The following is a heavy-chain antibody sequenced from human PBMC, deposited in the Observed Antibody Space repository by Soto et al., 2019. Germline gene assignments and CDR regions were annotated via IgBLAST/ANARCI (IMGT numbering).Heavy chain of an antibody. J-gene: IGHJ4*02. V-gene: IGHV4-39*01. D-gene: IGHD3-3*01. CDR1: GGSISSSGYN. CDR3: ARHLSRFLERHFDS. CDR2: VYYSGSTYGGSA. Sequence: SETLSLTCTVSGGSISSSGYNWGWIRQPPGKGLEWIGSVYYSGSTYGGSAYYNPSLKSRVTISVDTSQNQFSLKVNSLTAADTAVYYCARHLSRFLERHFDSWGRGTLVTVSS.